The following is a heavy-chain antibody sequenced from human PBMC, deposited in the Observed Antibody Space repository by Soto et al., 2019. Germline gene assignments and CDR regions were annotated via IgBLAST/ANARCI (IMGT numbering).Heavy chain of an antibody. V-gene: IGHV1-3*01. J-gene: IGHJ6*02. CDR2: INAGNGNT. Sequence: ASVKVSCEACGYTFTSYAMHWVRQAPGQRLEWMGWINAGNGNTKYSQKFQGRVTITRDTSASTAYMELSSLRSEDTAVYYCARGRYCSSTSCQPYYYGMDVWGQGTTVTVSS. CDR1: GYTFTSYA. D-gene: IGHD2-2*01. CDR3: ARGRYCSSTSCQPYYYGMDV.